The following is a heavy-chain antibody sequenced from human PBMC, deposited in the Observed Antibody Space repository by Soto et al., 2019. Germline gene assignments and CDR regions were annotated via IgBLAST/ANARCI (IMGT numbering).Heavy chain of an antibody. V-gene: IGHV4-30-2*01. D-gene: IGHD6-19*01. CDR3: ARGIGSGWSYYYYGRDV. CDR1: GGSISSGGYS. J-gene: IGHJ6*01. Sequence: QLQLQESGSGLVKPSQTLSLTCAVSGGSISSGGYSWSWIRQPPGKDLEWIGYSYHSGSTYYNPYLKSRFTTSVDRSQNQFSPKLRSVTAADTAAYYCARGIGSGWSYYYYGRDVWGQGTTVTVSS. CDR2: SYHSGST.